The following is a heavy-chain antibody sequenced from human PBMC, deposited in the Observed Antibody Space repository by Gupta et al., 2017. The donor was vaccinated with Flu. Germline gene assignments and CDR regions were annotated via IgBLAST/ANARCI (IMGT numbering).Heavy chain of an antibody. J-gene: IGHJ4*02. CDR3: ARLLGYSYGYPGSDY. D-gene: IGHD5-18*01. Sequence: QVQLVQSGAEVKKPGSSVKVSCKASGGTFSSYTISWVRQAPGQGLEWMGRIIPILGIANYAQKFQGRVTITADKSTSTAYMELSSLRSEDTAVYYCARLLGYSYGYPGSDYWGQGTLVTVSS. CDR1: GGTFSSYT. CDR2: IIPILGIA. V-gene: IGHV1-69*02.